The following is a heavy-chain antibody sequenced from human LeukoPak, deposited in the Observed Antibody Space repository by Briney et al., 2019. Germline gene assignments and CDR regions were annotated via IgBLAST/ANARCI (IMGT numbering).Heavy chain of an antibody. D-gene: IGHD5-18*01. CDR1: GFTYNSYD. V-gene: IGHV3-30*02. J-gene: IGHJ4*02. Sequence: GGSLRLSCAASGFTYNSYDMHWVRRAPGKGLEWVAFIRYDGSNKYYADSVKGRFTISRDNSKNTLYLQMDSLRAEDTAVYYCAKEWGHSYGLRYFDYWGQGTLVTVSS. CDR2: IRYDGSNK. CDR3: AKEWGHSYGLRYFDY.